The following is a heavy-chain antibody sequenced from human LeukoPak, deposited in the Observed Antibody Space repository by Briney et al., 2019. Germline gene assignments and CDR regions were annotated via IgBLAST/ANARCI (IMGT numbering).Heavy chain of an antibody. CDR3: AKTLYDFWSGYYGPFDY. Sequence: GGSLRLSCAASGFTFSSYAMSWVRQAPGKGLEWVSAISGSGGSTYHADSVKGRFTISRDNSKNTLYLQMNSLRAEDTAVYYCAKTLYDFWSGYYGPFDYWGQGTLVTVSS. V-gene: IGHV3-23*01. D-gene: IGHD3-3*01. CDR2: ISGSGGST. CDR1: GFTFSSYA. J-gene: IGHJ4*02.